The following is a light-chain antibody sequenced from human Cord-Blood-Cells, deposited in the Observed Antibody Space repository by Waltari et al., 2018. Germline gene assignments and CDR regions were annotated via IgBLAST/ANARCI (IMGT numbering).Light chain of an antibody. Sequence: QSALTKPRTVSGSPGKSATIYCPGTRSDVGGSNAVSWYQQHPGKSPKLLIYDVSKRPSGVPDRFSGSKSGNTASLTISGLQAEDEADYYCCSYAGSYTVVFGGGTKLTVL. CDR3: CSYAGSYTVV. CDR2: DVS. V-gene: IGLV2-11*01. J-gene: IGLJ2*01. CDR1: RSDVGGSNA.